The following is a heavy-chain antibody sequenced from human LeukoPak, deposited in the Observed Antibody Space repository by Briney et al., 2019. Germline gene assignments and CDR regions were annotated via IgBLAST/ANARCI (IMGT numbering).Heavy chain of an antibody. Sequence: ASVKVSCKASGYTFTSYYMHWVRQAPGQGLEWMGIINPSGGSTSYAQKFQGRVTMTRDTSTSTVYMGLSSLRSEDTAVYYCARVADYVWGSYRQYYFDYWGQGTLVTVSS. J-gene: IGHJ4*02. CDR1: GYTFTSYY. CDR2: INPSGGST. V-gene: IGHV1-46*01. D-gene: IGHD3-16*02. CDR3: ARVADYVWGSYRQYYFDY.